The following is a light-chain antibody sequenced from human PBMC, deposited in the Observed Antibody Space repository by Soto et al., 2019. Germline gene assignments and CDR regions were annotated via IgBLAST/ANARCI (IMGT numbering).Light chain of an antibody. CDR1: QDISKY. Sequence: DIQMTQSPSSLSASVGDRVTITCQASQDISKYLNWYQQKPGKAPKNLIYDASSLEAGVPSRFSGSGSGTEFTFTITILQPEDVATYYCQQYENLPRTFGQGTKVEIK. V-gene: IGKV1-33*01. CDR2: DAS. CDR3: QQYENLPRT. J-gene: IGKJ2*01.